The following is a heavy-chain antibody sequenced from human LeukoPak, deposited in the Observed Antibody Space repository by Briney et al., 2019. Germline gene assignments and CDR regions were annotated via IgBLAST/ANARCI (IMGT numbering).Heavy chain of an antibody. Sequence: PGGSLRLSCAASGFTFSSYAMSWVRQAPGKGLEWVSAISGSGGSTYYADSVKGRFTIPRDNSKNTLYLQMNSLRAEDTAVYYCAKRYFDTSGWFDYWGQGTLVTVSS. CDR1: GFTFSSYA. J-gene: IGHJ4*02. D-gene: IGHD3-22*01. CDR3: AKRYFDTSGWFDY. CDR2: ISGSGGST. V-gene: IGHV3-23*01.